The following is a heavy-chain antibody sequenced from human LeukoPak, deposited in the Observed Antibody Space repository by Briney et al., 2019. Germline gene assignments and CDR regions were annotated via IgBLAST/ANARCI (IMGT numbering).Heavy chain of an antibody. Sequence: SQTLSLTCTVSGGSISSGSYYWSWIRQPAGKGLEWIGRIYTSGSTNYNPSLKSRVTISVDTSENQFSLKLSSVTAADTAVYYCASVWNYYYMDVWGKGTTVTVSS. CDR2: IYTSGST. D-gene: IGHD2-21*01. CDR1: GGSISSGSYY. CDR3: ASVWNYYYMDV. V-gene: IGHV4-61*02. J-gene: IGHJ6*03.